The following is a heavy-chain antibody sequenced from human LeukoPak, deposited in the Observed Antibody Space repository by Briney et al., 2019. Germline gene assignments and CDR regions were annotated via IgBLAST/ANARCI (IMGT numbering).Heavy chain of an antibody. D-gene: IGHD2-2*01. CDR1: GFTVSSNY. CDR2: IYSGGST. J-gene: IGHJ4*02. CDR3: ARGEYQLPQGN. Sequence: GGSLRLSCAASGFTVSSNYMSWVRQAPGKGLEWVSVIYSGGSTYYADSVKGRFTISRDNSKNTLYLQMNSLRAEDTAVYYCARGEYQLPQGNWGQGTLVAVSS. V-gene: IGHV3-66*02.